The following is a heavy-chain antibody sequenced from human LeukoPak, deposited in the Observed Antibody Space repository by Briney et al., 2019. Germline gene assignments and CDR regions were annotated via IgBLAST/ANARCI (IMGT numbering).Heavy chain of an antibody. D-gene: IGHD3-22*01. CDR3: ARGAPGGSSGYYYASPPPTLNY. V-gene: IGHV4-34*01. CDR2: INHSGST. J-gene: IGHJ4*02. CDR1: GGSFSGYY. Sequence: SETLSLTCAVYGGSFSGYYWSWIRQPPGKGLEWIGEINHSGSTNYNPSLKSRVTISVDTSENQFSLKLSSVTAADTAVYYCARGAPGGSSGYYYASPPPTLNYWGQGTLVTVSS.